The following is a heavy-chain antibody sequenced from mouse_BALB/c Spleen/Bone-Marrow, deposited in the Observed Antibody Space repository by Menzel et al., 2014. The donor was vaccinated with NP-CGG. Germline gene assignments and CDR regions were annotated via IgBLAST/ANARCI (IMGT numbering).Heavy chain of an antibody. V-gene: IGHV4-1*02. CDR3: ARMGYYGWLAY. CDR2: INPDSKTK. Sequence: EVKVVESGGGLVQPGGFLKLSCAASGFDFRTYWMSWVRQAPGKGLEWIGEINPDSKTKNYAPSLKDKFIISRDNAKNTLFLQMSKVRSQHTALYYCARMGYYGWLAYWGQGTLVTVPA. D-gene: IGHD1-1*01. CDR1: GFDFRTYW. J-gene: IGHJ3*01.